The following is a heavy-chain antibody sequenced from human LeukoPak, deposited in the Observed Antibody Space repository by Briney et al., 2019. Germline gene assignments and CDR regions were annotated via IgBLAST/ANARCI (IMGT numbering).Heavy chain of an antibody. CDR2: INPSGGST. V-gene: IGHV1-46*01. D-gene: IGHD2-2*01. CDR3: ARGSTYCSSTSCCPFDY. Sequence: ASVKVSCKASGYSFTAYYMYWVRQAPGPGLEWMGIINPSGGSTSYAQRFQGRVTMTRDTSTSTVYMELSSLISDDTAVYYCARGSTYCSSTSCCPFDYWGQGTLVTVSS. CDR1: GYSFTAYY. J-gene: IGHJ4*02.